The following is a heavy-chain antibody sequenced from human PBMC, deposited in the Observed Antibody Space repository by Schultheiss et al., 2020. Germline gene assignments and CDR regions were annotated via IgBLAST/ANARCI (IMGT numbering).Heavy chain of an antibody. J-gene: IGHJ5*02. CDR1: GGSISSGGYY. Sequence: SQTLSLTCTVSGGSISSGGYYWSWIRQHPGKGLEWIGYIYYSGSTYYNPSLKSRVTISVDTSKNQFSLKLSSVTAADTAVYYCARGLGVVVPAARRSWFDPWGQGTLVTVSS. CDR2: IYYSGST. D-gene: IGHD2-2*01. V-gene: IGHV4-31*03. CDR3: ARGLGVVVPAARRSWFDP.